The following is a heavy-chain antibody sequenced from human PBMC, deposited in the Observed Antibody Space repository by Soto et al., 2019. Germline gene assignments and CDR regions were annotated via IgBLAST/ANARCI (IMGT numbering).Heavy chain of an antibody. CDR2: ISGSGGST. D-gene: IGHD3-22*01. J-gene: IGHJ6*02. CDR1: GFTFSSYA. V-gene: IGHV3-23*01. CDR3: AKAQRVNYYDSSGYHYYGMDV. Sequence: GGSLRLSCAASGFTFSSYAMSWVRQAPGKGLEWVSAISGSGGSTYYADSVKGRFTISRDNSKNTLYLQMNSLRAEDTAVYYCAKAQRVNYYDSSGYHYYGMDVWGQGTTVTVSS.